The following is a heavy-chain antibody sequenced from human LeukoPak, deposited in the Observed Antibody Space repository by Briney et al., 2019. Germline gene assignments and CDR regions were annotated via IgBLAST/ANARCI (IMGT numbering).Heavy chain of an antibody. V-gene: IGHV4-4*07. CDR1: GASISDTA. D-gene: IGHD4-23*01. J-gene: IGHJ3*02. CDR2: VFSSGAT. Sequence: SETLSLTCTVSGASISDTAWSWVRQPAGRGLEWIGRVFSSGATLYNPSFNGRVGMSVDASKKQVSLKVTPVTVADTAVYYCARDDKGYYDGRWTAFDIWGQGTVVTVSS. CDR3: ARDDKGYYDGRWTAFDI.